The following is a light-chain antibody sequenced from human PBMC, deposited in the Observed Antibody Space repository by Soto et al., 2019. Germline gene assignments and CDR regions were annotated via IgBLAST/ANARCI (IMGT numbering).Light chain of an antibody. CDR1: QGISNY. CDR3: EEYTNVAA. V-gene: IGKV1-27*01. Sequence: DIQMTQPPSSLSASVGDRVTITCRASQGISNYLAWYQQIPGKVPKLLISAASTLQSGVPSPFSGSGSGTDFTLTIGSLQPEEVATYYGEEYTNVAAFGGETKVQSK. CDR2: AAS. J-gene: IGKJ4*01.